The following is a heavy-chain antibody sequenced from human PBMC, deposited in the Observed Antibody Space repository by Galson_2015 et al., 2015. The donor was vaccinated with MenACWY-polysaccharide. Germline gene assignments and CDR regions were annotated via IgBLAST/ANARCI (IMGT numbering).Heavy chain of an antibody. D-gene: IGHD4/OR15-4a*01. J-gene: IGHJ5*02. CDR2: IKPDGSER. CDR3: AGGGARDGATGWFDP. CDR1: GFTFSTYW. V-gene: IGHV3-7*01. Sequence: SLRLSCAASGFTFSTYWMSWVRQAPGKGLEWVANIKPDGSERDYVGSVKGRFTISRDNAKNLLYLQMNSLRVEDTAVYYCAGGGARDGATGWFDPWGQGTQVTVSS.